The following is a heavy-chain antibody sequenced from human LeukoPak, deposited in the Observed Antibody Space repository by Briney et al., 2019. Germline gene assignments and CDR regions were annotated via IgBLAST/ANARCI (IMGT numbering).Heavy chain of an antibody. CDR2: IKADGSDQ. CDR3: AKGRGTAGAPNTWYFDL. D-gene: IGHD6-13*01. V-gene: IGHV3-30*02. J-gene: IGHJ2*01. Sequence: GGSLRLSCAASGFTFKNYGMHWVRQAPGKGLEWAALIKADGSDQYYADSVKGRFTISRDNSKDTLFLQMNSLRVEDTAVYYCAKGRGTAGAPNTWYFDLWGRGTLITVSS. CDR1: GFTFKNYG.